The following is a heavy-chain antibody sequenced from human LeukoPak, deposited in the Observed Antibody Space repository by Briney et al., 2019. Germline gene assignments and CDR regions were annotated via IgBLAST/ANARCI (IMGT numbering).Heavy chain of an antibody. J-gene: IGHJ4*02. D-gene: IGHD3-10*01. Sequence: SETLSLTCTVSGGSISSYYWSWIRQPPGKGLEWIGYIYYSGSTNYNPSLKSRVTISVDTSKNQFSLKLSSVTAADTAVYYCARGTYYYGSGSPALDYWGQGTLVPVSS. V-gene: IGHV4-59*01. CDR2: IYYSGST. CDR3: ARGTYYYGSGSPALDY. CDR1: GGSISSYY.